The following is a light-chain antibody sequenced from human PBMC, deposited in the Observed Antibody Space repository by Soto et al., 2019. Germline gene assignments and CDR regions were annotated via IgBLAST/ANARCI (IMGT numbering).Light chain of an antibody. V-gene: IGKV3-15*01. CDR3: QQYNNGPPIT. J-gene: IGKJ5*01. Sequence: EIVLTQSPGTLSLSPGERATLSCRAIQSVSSSYLAWYQQKPGQAPRLLIYGASTRATGIPARFSGSGSGTEFTLTISSLQSEDFAVYYCQQYNNGPPITFGQGARLEIK. CDR1: QSVSSSY. CDR2: GAS.